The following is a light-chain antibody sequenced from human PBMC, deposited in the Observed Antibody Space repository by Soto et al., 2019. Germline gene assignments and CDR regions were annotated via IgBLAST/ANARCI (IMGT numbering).Light chain of an antibody. Sequence: QSVLTHPASVSGSPGRSITISCTGTGSDISAYNYVSWYQQHPGKAPKLMIYEVGDRPSGLSNRFSGSKSGNTASLTISRLQPEDEADYYCSSYTSNNFYVFGTGTKVTVL. CDR2: EVG. CDR3: SSYTSNNFYV. V-gene: IGLV2-14*01. CDR1: GSDISAYNY. J-gene: IGLJ1*01.